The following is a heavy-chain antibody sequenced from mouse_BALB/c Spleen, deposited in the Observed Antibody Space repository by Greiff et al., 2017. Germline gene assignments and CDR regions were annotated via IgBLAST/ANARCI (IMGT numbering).Heavy chain of an antibody. D-gene: IGHD2-10*02. CDR1: GYSFTGYY. Sequence: LVKTGASVKISCKASGYSFTGYYMHWVKQSHGKSLEWIGYISCYNGATSYNQKFKGKATFTVDTSSSTAYMQFNSLTSEDSAVYYCARGGYGNYWYFDVWGAGTTVTVSS. V-gene: IGHV1S34*01. CDR3: ARGGYGNYWYFDV. CDR2: ISCYNGAT. J-gene: IGHJ1*01.